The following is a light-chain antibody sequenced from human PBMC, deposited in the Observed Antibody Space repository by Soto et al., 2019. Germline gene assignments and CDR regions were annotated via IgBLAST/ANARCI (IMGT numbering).Light chain of an antibody. CDR2: GAS. V-gene: IGKV3-15*01. Sequence: EIVMTQSPATRSVSPGDRATLSCRASQSVDNDLAWYQQKPGQAPRLLIYGASTRATGIPARFSGSGSGTEFTLTISSLKSEDFAVYDCQQYNDWTRTFCQGTKVDIK. J-gene: IGKJ1*01. CDR1: QSVDND. CDR3: QQYNDWTRT.